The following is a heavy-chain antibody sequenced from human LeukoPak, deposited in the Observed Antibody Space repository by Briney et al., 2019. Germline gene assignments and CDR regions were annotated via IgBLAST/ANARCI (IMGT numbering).Heavy chain of an antibody. J-gene: IGHJ4*02. Sequence: GASVKVSCKASGYTFTSYGISWVRQAPGQGLEWMGWISAYNGNTNYAQKLQGRVTMTTDISTSTAYMELRSLRSDDTAVYYCARAVIAVAGYYFDYWGQGTLVTVSS. CDR2: ISAYNGNT. CDR3: ARAVIAVAGYYFDY. D-gene: IGHD6-19*01. V-gene: IGHV1-18*01. CDR1: GYTFTSYG.